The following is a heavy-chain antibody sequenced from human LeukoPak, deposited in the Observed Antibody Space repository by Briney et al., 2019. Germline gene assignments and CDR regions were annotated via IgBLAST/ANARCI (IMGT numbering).Heavy chain of an antibody. J-gene: IGHJ6*04. D-gene: IGHD3-10*01. CDR1: GFTFSNAW. V-gene: IGHV3-15*01. CDR2: IKSKTDGGTT. CDR3: TATPLWFGELDNYYYCGMDV. Sequence: GGSLRLSCAASGFTFSNAWMSWVRQAPGKGLEWVGRIKSKTDGGTTDYAAPVKGRFTISRDDSKNTLYLQMNSLKTEDTAVYYCTATPLWFGELDNYYYCGMDVWGKGTTVTVSS.